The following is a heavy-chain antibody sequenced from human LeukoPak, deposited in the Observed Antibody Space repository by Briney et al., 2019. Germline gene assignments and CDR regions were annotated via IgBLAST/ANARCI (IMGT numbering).Heavy chain of an antibody. CDR3: ARTASGWLYYYYYYMDV. CDR2: MNPNSGNT. V-gene: IGHV1-8*03. Sequence: ASVKVSCKASGYTFTGYYMHWVRQAPGQGLEWMGWMNPNSGNTGYAQKFQGRVTITRNTSISTAYMELSSLRSEDTAVYYCARTASGWLYYYYYYMDVWGKGTTVTVSS. CDR1: GYTFTGYY. D-gene: IGHD6-19*01. J-gene: IGHJ6*03.